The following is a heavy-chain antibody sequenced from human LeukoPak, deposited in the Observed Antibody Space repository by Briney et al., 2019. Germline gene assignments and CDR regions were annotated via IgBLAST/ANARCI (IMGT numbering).Heavy chain of an antibody. Sequence: ASVKVSCKASGYTFTSYGISWVRQAPGPGLEGMGWISAYNGNTNYTKKLQGRVTMTSDTSTSTAYMELRSLRSDDTAVYYCAREYDFWSGYLYGGYFDYWGQGTLVTVSS. J-gene: IGHJ4*02. CDR1: GYTFTSYG. D-gene: IGHD3-3*01. V-gene: IGHV1-18*01. CDR2: ISAYNGNT. CDR3: AREYDFWSGYLYGGYFDY.